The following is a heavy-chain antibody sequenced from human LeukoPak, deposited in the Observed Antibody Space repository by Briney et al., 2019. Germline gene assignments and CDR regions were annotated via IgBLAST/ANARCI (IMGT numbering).Heavy chain of an antibody. CDR1: GGSLSRSSYY. D-gene: IGHD5-18*01. V-gene: IGHV4-39*01. CDR3: ARLYGYSYGYGTIDY. Sequence: PSETLSLTCTVSGGSLSRSSYYWGWIRQPPGKGLERIGSIYYSGSTYYHPSLKSRVTISVDTSKNQFSLKLSSVTAADTAVYYCARLYGYSYGYGTIDYWGQGTLVTVSS. CDR2: IYYSGST. J-gene: IGHJ4*02.